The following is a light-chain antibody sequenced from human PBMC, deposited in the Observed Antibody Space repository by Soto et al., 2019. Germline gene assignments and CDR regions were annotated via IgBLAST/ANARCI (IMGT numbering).Light chain of an antibody. CDR3: QQRSNWRGT. CDR2: DAS. J-gene: IGKJ3*01. V-gene: IGKV3-11*01. Sequence: EIVLTQSPATLSLSPGERATLSRRASQSVSSYLAWYQQKPGQAPRLLIYDASNRATGIPARFSGSGSGTDFTLTISSLEPEDFAVYYCQQRSNWRGTFGPGTKVDIK. CDR1: QSVSSY.